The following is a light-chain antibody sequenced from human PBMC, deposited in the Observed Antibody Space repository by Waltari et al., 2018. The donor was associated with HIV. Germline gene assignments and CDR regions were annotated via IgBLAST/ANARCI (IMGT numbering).Light chain of an antibody. J-gene: IGKJ1*01. CDR3: QQYSTWPLT. CDR2: GAS. CDR1: RSVGSR. V-gene: IGKV3-15*01. Sequence: EVVMTQSPATLLESPGKTANLSCRASRSVGSRLAWYQQKPGRGPRLLIYGASSRAADVPLTFSGSGAGTAFSLSISSLRSDDVGIYYFQQYSTWPLTFGRGTTVEIK.